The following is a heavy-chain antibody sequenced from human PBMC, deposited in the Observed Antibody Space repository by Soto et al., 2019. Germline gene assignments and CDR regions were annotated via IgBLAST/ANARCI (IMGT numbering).Heavy chain of an antibody. CDR3: ARDIGSYAYGEGY. CDR2: VYSRGTT. CDR1: GGSINRYW. J-gene: IGHJ4*02. V-gene: IGHV4-4*07. D-gene: IGHD3-10*01. Sequence: SETLSLTCSVSGGSINRYWWRCIRQPAGKGLEGIGLVYSRGTTDYNPSLNSRATLSVETSKNQFSLKLSSVTAADTAVYYCARDIGSYAYGEGYWGQGIQVPVSS.